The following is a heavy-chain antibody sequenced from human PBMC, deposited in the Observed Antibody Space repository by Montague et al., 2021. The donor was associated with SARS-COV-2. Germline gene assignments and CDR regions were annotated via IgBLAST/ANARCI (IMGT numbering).Heavy chain of an antibody. D-gene: IGHD3-16*02. CDR1: GGSFSGYY. Sequence: SETLSLTCAVYGGSFSGYYWSWIRQPPGKELEWIGEINHSGSTNYNPSLKSRVTISVDTSKNQFSLKLSSVTAADTAVYYCARGYDYVWGSYRYLHWFDPWGQGTLVTVSS. CDR2: INHSGST. V-gene: IGHV4-34*01. J-gene: IGHJ5*02. CDR3: ARGYDYVWGSYRYLHWFDP.